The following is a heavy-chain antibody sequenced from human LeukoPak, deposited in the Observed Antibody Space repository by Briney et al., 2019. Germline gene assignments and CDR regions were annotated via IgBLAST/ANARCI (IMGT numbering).Heavy chain of an antibody. V-gene: IGHV3-30*02. CDR3: ARRGGTVVVGGFDY. Sequence: GGSLRLSCAASGIDFRASGMHWVRQAPGMGLEWVTFIQTDGRDKYYAASVAGRFTISRDNSKNTVYLNMNNLRPDDTALYYCARRGGTVVVGGFDYWGQGTLVTVSS. CDR1: GIDFRASG. D-gene: IGHD2-2*01. J-gene: IGHJ4*02. CDR2: IQTDGRDK.